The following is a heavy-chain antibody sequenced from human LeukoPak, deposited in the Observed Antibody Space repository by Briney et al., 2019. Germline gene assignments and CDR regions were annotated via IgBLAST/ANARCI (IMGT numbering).Heavy chain of an antibody. D-gene: IGHD6-13*01. V-gene: IGHV4-61*01. J-gene: IGHJ4*02. Sequence: SQTLSLTCAISGDSVSSNSVTWNWIRQPPGKGLEWIGYIYYSGSTNYNPSLKSRVTISVDTSKNQFSLKLSSVTAADTAVYYCARDVAAAGSDYWGQGTLVTVSS. CDR1: GDSVSSNSVT. CDR3: ARDVAAAGSDY. CDR2: IYYSGST.